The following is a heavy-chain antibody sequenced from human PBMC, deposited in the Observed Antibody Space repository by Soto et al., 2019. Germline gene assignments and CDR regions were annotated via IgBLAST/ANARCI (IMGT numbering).Heavy chain of an antibody. V-gene: IGHV4-59*01. D-gene: IGHD6-13*01. CDR3: ARGWGIAAAGIDY. CDR1: GGSIRSYY. J-gene: IGHJ4*02. Sequence: SETLSLTCAVCGGSIRSYYWSWLRQPPGKGLEWIGYIYYSGSTNYNPSLKSRVTIPVDTSKNQFSLKLSSVTAADTAVYYCARGWGIAAAGIDYWGQGTLVTVSS. CDR2: IYYSGST.